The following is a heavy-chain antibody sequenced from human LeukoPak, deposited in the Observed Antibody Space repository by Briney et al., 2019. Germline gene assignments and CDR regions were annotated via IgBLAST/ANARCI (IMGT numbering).Heavy chain of an antibody. V-gene: IGHV4-34*01. Sequence: SEALSLTCAVYGGSFSGYYWSWIRQPPGKGLEWIGKINHSGSTNYNPSLKSRVTISVDTSKNQFSLKLSSVTAADTAVYYCASGYDSSGYSAAYWGQGTLVTVSS. CDR3: ASGYDSSGYSAAY. CDR2: INHSGST. CDR1: GGSFSGYY. D-gene: IGHD3-22*01. J-gene: IGHJ4*02.